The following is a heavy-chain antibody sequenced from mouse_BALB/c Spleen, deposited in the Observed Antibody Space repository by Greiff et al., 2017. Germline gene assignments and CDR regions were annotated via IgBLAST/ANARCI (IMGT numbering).Heavy chain of an antibody. V-gene: IGHV1-69*02. D-gene: IGHD2-2*01. Sequence: VQLQQPGAELVKPGAPVKLSCKASGYTFTSYWMNWVKQRPGRGLEWIGRIDPSDSETHYNQKFKDKATLTVDKSSSTAYIQLSSLTSEDSAVYYCAREDHGYDYYAMDYWGQGTSVTVSS. J-gene: IGHJ4*01. CDR3: AREDHGYDYYAMDY. CDR1: GYTFTSYW. CDR2: IDPSDSET.